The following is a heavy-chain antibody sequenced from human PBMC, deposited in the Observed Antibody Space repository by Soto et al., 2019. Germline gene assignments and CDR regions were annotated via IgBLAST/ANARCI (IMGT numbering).Heavy chain of an antibody. Sequence: SETLSLTCAVSGGSISSSNWWIWVRQPPGKGLEWIGYIYYSGSTNYNPSLKSRVSISVDTSKNQFSLKLSSVTAADTAVYYCARRYGGAFDFWGQGTLVTVSS. CDR2: IYYSGST. J-gene: IGHJ4*02. CDR1: GGSISSSNW. CDR3: ARRYGGAFDF. V-gene: IGHV4-4*02. D-gene: IGHD4-17*01.